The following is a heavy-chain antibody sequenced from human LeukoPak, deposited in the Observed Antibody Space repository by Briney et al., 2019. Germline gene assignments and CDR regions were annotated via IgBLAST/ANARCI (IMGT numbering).Heavy chain of an antibody. D-gene: IGHD3-10*01. CDR1: GFSFSIYY. V-gene: IGHV3-74*01. CDR2: INSDATDT. CDR3: VLYGLGSPH. Sequence: GGSLRLSCAASGFSFSIYYMHWVRQAPGKGLVWVSRINSDATDTVYADSVRGRFTISRDNAKNNLYLQMNSLRAEDTAVYYCVLYGLGSPHWGQGTLVTVSS. J-gene: IGHJ4*02.